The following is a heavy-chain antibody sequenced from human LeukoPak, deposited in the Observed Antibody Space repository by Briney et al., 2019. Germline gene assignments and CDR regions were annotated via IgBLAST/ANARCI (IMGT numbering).Heavy chain of an antibody. V-gene: IGHV1-8*03. CDR2: MNPNSGNT. CDR3: ARAVGYCSSTSCYFWLDP. CDR1: GYTFTSYD. Sequence: ASVKVSCKASGYTFTSYDINWVRQATGQGLEWMGWMNPNSGNTGYAQEFQGRVTITRNTSISTAYMELSSLRSEDTAVYYCARAVGYCSSTSCYFWLDPWGQGTLVTVSS. J-gene: IGHJ5*02. D-gene: IGHD2-2*01.